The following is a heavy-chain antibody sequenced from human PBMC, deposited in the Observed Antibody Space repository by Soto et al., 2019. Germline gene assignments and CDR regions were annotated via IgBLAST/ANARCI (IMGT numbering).Heavy chain of an antibody. Sequence: PSETLSLTCTVSGGSISSYYWSWIRQPPGKGLEWIGHIYYSGSTNYNPSLKSRVTISVDTSKNQFSLKLSSVTAADTAVYYCAREANYGDYVDYWGQGTLVTVSS. CDR1: GGSISSYY. CDR3: AREANYGDYVDY. D-gene: IGHD4-17*01. CDR2: IYYSGST. J-gene: IGHJ4*02. V-gene: IGHV4-59*01.